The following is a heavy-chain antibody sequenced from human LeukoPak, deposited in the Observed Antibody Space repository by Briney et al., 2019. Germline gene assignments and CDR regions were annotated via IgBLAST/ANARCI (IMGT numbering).Heavy chain of an antibody. CDR2: INPNSGGT. J-gene: IGHJ3*02. CDR3: EFAGGGSDAFDI. CDR1: GYTFTGYY. D-gene: IGHD2-15*01. Sequence: ASVKVSCKASGYTFTGYYIHWVRRAPGQGLEWMGRINPNSGGTNYAQKFQGRVTMTRDTSTNPPSMELSRLRAYDTAVHSSEFAGGGSDAFDIWGQGTMVTVSS. V-gene: IGHV1-2*06.